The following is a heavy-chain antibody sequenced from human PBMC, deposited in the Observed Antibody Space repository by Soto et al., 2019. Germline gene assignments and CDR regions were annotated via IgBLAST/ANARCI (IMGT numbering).Heavy chain of an antibody. CDR3: ARGLDYGGNTDF. D-gene: IGHD4-17*01. J-gene: IGHJ4*02. V-gene: IGHV1-18*01. Sequence: GASVKVSCKASGYTFTSREISCVRPAPGQGLEWMAWIRPYNGNTNYAQKFQGRVTVTTETSTTTAYMELRSLKSDDSAVYYCARGLDYGGNTDFWGQGTLVTVSS. CDR1: GYTFTSRE. CDR2: IRPYNGNT.